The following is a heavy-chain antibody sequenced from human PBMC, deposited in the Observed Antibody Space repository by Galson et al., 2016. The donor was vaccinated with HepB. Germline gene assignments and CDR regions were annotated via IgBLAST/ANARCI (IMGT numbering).Heavy chain of an antibody. V-gene: IGHV3-23*01. CDR2: ISSSSINT. Sequence: SLRLSCAASGFTFSNYGMTWVRQAPGKGLELVSGISSSSINTYYADSVKGRFTVSRDNSKSTLYLQMNKLRVENTAVYYCTKSEVGIWFGDELIEYYFDYWGQGILVSVSS. CDR3: TKSEVGIWFGDELIEYYFDY. CDR1: GFTFSNYG. J-gene: IGHJ4*02. D-gene: IGHD3-10*01.